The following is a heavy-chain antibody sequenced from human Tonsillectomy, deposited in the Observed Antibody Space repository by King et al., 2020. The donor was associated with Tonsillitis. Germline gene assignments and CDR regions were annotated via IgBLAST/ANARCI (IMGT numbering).Heavy chain of an antibody. V-gene: IGHV3-23*04. CDR1: GFTFSSYA. D-gene: IGHD3-9*01. CDR2: ISGSGGSI. J-gene: IGHJ4*02. CDR3: AKEYYDILTGYYARPFDY. Sequence: MQLVQSGGGLVQPGGSLRLSCAASGFTFSSYAMSWVRQAPGKGLEWVSAISGSGGSIYYADSVKGRFTISRDNSKNTLYLQVNSLRAEDTAVYYCAKEYYDILTGYYARPFDYWGQGTLVTVSS.